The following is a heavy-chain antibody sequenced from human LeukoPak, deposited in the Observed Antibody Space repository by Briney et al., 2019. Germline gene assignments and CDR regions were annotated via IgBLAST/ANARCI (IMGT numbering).Heavy chain of an antibody. V-gene: IGHV4-59*01. D-gene: IGHD1-26*01. CDR3: ARDPSGSFFNWFDP. Sequence: SETLSLTCTVSGGSISSYYWNWIRQPPGKGLEWIGYIYYSGGTNYNPSLKSRVTILVDTSKNQFSLKLRSVTAADTAVYYCARDPSGSFFNWFDPWGRGTLVTVSS. J-gene: IGHJ5*02. CDR2: IYYSGGT. CDR1: GGSISSYY.